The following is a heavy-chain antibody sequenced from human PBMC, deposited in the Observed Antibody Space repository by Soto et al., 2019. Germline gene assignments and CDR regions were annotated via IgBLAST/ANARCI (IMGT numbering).Heavy chain of an antibody. J-gene: IGHJ4*02. D-gene: IGHD3-22*01. CDR3: AKFRVDYYDSSGYYYDDY. V-gene: IGHV3-23*01. Sequence: WGSLRLSCVPSGFTFSIYGMSWLRQAPGKRPEWVSAISGSGGSTYYADSVKGRFTISRDNCKNTLYLQMNSLRAEDTAVYYCAKFRVDYYDSSGYYYDDYWGQGTMFTVSS. CDR2: ISGSGGST. CDR1: GFTFSIYG.